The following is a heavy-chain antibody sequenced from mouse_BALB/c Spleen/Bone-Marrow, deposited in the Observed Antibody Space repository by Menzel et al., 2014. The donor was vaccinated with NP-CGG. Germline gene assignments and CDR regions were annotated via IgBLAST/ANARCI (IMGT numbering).Heavy chain of an antibody. CDR1: GFTFSSFG. CDR2: INGGSNTI. J-gene: IGHJ1*01. Sequence: EVHLVESGGGLVQPGGSRKLSCAASGFTFSSFGMHWIRRAPEKGLEWVAYINGGSNTIYYADTVKGRFTISRDNPKNTLFLQMTSLRSEDTAMYFCARGTTALRYFDVWGAGTTVTVSS. D-gene: IGHD1-2*01. V-gene: IGHV5-17*02. CDR3: ARGTTALRYFDV.